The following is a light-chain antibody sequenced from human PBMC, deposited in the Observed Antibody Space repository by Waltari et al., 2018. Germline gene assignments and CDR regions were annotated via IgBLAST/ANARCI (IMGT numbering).Light chain of an antibody. J-gene: IGKJ1*01. V-gene: IGKV1-39*01. CDR3: QQSYDTPRT. CDR2: AAS. CDR1: QYISTY. Sequence: DFQMTQSPSSLSASVGARVTITCRASQYISTYLNWYQQKPGKDPKLLIYAASTLQSGVPSRFSGSGSGTDFTFTISSLQLEDFATYYCQQSYDTPRTFGQGTKVEVK.